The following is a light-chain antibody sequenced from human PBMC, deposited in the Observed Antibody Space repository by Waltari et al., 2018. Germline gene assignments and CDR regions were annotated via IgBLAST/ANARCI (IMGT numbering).Light chain of an antibody. J-gene: IGKJ1*01. CDR2: AAS. Sequence: DIQMTQSPSSLSASVGDTVTITCRASQGISSYLNWVQQKPGKAPKVLIYAASRLESGVPSRFSGSGSWTEFTLTISSLQPEDFAAYYCLQHNSYPWTFGQGTKVEIK. V-gene: IGKV1-17*01. CDR1: QGISSY. CDR3: LQHNSYPWT.